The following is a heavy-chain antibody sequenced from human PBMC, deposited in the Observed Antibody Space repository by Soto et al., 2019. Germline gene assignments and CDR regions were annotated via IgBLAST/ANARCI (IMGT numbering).Heavy chain of an antibody. V-gene: IGHV1-69*02. J-gene: IGHJ5*02. Sequence: SSVKVSCKASGGTFSSYTISWVRQAPGQGLEWMGRIIPILGIANYAQKFQGRVTITADKSTSTAYMELSSLRSEDTAVYYCARGLYCSGGSCHLSWFDPWGQGTLVTVSS. D-gene: IGHD2-15*01. CDR2: IIPILGIA. CDR1: GGTFSSYT. CDR3: ARGLYCSGGSCHLSWFDP.